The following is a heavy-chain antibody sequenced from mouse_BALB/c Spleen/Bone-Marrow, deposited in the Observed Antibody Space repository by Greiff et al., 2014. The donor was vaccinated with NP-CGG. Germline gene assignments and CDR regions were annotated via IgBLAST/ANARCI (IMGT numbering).Heavy chain of an antibody. J-gene: IGHJ4*01. Sequence: SGAELARPGASVKLSCEASGYTFTSYWMQWVKQRPGQGLEWIGAIYPGDGDTRYTQKFKGKATLTADKSSSTAYMQLSSLASEDSAVYYCARRDYGIRENYYTMDYWGQGTSVTVSS. D-gene: IGHD1-2*01. CDR3: ARRDYGIRENYYTMDY. CDR1: GYTFTSYW. CDR2: IYPGDGDT. V-gene: IGHV1-87*01.